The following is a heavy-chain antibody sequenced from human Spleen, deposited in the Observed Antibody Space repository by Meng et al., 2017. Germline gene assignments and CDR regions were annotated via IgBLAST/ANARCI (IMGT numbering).Heavy chain of an antibody. CDR3: ATSCLSTTCPTSHFDY. J-gene: IGHJ4*02. CDR2: TWYDGTNN. Sequence: QVQLVESGGGVVQPGRSLRRSCAASGFTFSSHVMHWVRQAPGKGPEWVAVTWYDGTNNHYADSVKGRFTISRDNSKNTVYLQMNSLRTEETAVYYCATSCLSTTCPTSHFDYWGQGTLVTVSS. V-gene: IGHV3-30-3*01. CDR1: GFTFSSHV. D-gene: IGHD2-2*01.